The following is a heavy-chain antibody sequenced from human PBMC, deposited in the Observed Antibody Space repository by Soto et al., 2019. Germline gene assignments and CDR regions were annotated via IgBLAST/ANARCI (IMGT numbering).Heavy chain of an antibody. CDR2: IIPIFGTA. V-gene: IGHV1-69*13. D-gene: IGHD3-10*01. J-gene: IGHJ6*02. CDR1: GGTFSSYA. CDR3: ARDTRYYYGSGSRDYYYGMDV. Sequence: SVKVSCKASGGTFSSYAISWVRQAPGQGLEWMGGIIPIFGTANYAQKFQGRVTITADESTSTAYMELSSLRSEDTAVYYCARDTRYYYGSGSRDYYYGMDVWGQGTTVTVAS.